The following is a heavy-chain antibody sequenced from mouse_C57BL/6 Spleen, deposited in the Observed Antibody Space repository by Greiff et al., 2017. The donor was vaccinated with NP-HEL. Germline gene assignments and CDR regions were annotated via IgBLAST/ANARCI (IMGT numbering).Heavy chain of an antibody. V-gene: IGHV2-6*03. CDR1: GFSLTSYG. CDR2: IWSDGST. J-gene: IGHJ4*01. D-gene: IGHD2-1*01. CDR3: AREFYYGKDYAMDY. Sequence: VQLQQSGPGLVAPSQSLSITCTVSGFSLTSYGVHWVRQPPGKGLEWLVVIWSDGSTTYNSALKSKLSISKDNSKSQVVLKMNSLQTDYTAMYYGAREFYYGKDYAMDYWGQGTSVTVSS.